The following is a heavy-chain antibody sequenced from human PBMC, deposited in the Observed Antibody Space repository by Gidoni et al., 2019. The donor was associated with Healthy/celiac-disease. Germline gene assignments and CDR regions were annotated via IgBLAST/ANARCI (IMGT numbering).Heavy chain of an antibody. J-gene: IGHJ4*02. CDR2: IIPIFGTA. Sequence: AQRVQVGSGVRQPGSRVKFHCMASGGPFRSYAISWVRQAPGQGLEWMGGIIPIFGTANYAQKFQGRVTITADESTSTAYMELSSLRSEDTAVYYCASCGPYYFDYWGQGTLVTVSS. CDR1: GGPFRSYA. V-gene: IGHV1-69*01. CDR3: ASCGPYYFDY.